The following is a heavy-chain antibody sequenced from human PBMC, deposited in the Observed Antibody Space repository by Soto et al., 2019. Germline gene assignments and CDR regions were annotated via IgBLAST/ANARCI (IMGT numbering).Heavy chain of an antibody. Sequence: QVQLQESGPGLVKPSETLSLTCTVSGASISGFYWSWIRKSAGKGLEWIGRIYATGTTDYNPSLKRRVMMSVDMAKKQFALKLRSVTAADTAVYYCVRDGTKSLRDWFDPWGQGISVTVSS. CDR3: VRDGTKSLRDWFDP. V-gene: IGHV4-4*07. D-gene: IGHD1-1*01. CDR2: IYATGTT. CDR1: GASISGFY. J-gene: IGHJ5*02.